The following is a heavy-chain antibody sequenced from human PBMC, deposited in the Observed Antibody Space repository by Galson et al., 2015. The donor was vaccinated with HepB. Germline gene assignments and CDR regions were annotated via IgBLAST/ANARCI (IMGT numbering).Heavy chain of an antibody. D-gene: IGHD3-3*01. V-gene: IGHV1-2*02. J-gene: IGHJ4*02. CDR2: INPNSGGT. CDR3: ARGGITIFGVVIDFDY. Sequence: SVKVSCKASEYTFTGYYMHWVRQAPGQGLEWMGWINPNSGGTNYAQKFQGRVTMTRDTSISTAYMELSRLRSDDTAVYYCARGGITIFGVVIDFDYWGQGTLVTVSS. CDR1: EYTFTGYY.